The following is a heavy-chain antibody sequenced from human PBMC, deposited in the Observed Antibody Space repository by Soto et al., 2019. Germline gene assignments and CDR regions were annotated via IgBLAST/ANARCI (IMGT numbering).Heavy chain of an antibody. CDR2: ISGSGGST. CDR3: AKARGTTFFGNWFDP. V-gene: IGHV3-23*01. Sequence: PGGSLRLSCAASGFTFSSYAMSWVRQAPGKGLEWVSGISGSGGSTNYADSVKGRFTISRDNSKNTMYLQMNSLRAEDTAAYHCAKARGTTFFGNWFDPWGQGTLVTVSS. J-gene: IGHJ5*02. CDR1: GFTFSSYA. D-gene: IGHD4-17*01.